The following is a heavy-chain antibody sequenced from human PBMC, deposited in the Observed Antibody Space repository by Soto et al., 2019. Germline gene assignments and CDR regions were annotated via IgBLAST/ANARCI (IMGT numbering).Heavy chain of an antibody. J-gene: IGHJ4*02. CDR1: GFTFSSHS. V-gene: IGHV3-30-3*01. CDR2: TSANDGTK. CDR3: AREVVTTEWYFDN. D-gene: IGHD1-1*01. Sequence: QVQLMESGGGVVQPGGSLRLSFVTSGFTFSSHSMHWFRQAPGKGLGWVAVTSANDGTKFYTDSVKGRFTVSRDNSKNTQYLQMNSLRVEDTAVYYCAREVVTTEWYFDNWGQGILVIVSS.